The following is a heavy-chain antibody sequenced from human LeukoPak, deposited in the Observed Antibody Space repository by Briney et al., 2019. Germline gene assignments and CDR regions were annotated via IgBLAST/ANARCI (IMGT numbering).Heavy chain of an antibody. V-gene: IGHV4-59*04. CDR1: GGSVTSYY. CDR3: ARRELLSTPDAFDI. Sequence: PSETLSLTCTVSGGSVTSYYWSWIRQPPGKGLEWLGYIYYSGSTYYNPSLKSRVTISVDTSKNQFSLKVSSVTAADTAVYYCARRELLSTPDAFDIWGQGTMVTVSS. D-gene: IGHD3-10*01. CDR2: IYYSGST. J-gene: IGHJ3*02.